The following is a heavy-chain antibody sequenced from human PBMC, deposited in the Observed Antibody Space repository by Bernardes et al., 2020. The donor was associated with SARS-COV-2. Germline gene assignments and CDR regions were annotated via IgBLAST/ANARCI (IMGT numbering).Heavy chain of an antibody. CDR1: GFTFSSYG. J-gene: IGHJ4*02. V-gene: IGHV3-33*01. Sequence: GGSLRLSCAASGFTFSSYGMHWVRQAPGKGLEWVAVIWYDGSNKYYADSVKGRFTISRDNSKNTLYLQMNSLRAEDTAVYYCASDLVPAAMVYWGQGTLVTVSS. CDR2: IWYDGSNK. D-gene: IGHD2-2*01. CDR3: ASDLVPAAMVY.